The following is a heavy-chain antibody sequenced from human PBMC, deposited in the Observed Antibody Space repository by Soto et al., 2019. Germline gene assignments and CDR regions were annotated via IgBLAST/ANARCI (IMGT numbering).Heavy chain of an antibody. V-gene: IGHV1-2*04. J-gene: IGHJ4*02. CDR1: GYTFTGYY. CDR2: INPNSGGT. Sequence: ASVKVSCKASGYTFTGYYMHWVRQAPGQGLEWMGWINPNSGGTNYAQKFQGWVTMTRDTSISTAYMELSRLRSDDTAVYYCARVLAVAGHGGFDYWGQGTLVTVSS. D-gene: IGHD6-19*01. CDR3: ARVLAVAGHGGFDY.